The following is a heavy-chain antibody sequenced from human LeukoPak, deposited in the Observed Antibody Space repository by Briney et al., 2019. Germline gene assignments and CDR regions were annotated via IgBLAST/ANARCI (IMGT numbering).Heavy chain of an antibody. V-gene: IGHV3-74*01. CDR2: INSDGSST. J-gene: IGHJ4*02. CDR3: AKDNGDPSPFDY. Sequence: GGSLRLSCAASGFTFSSYWMHWVRQAPGKGLVWVSRINSDGSSTSYADSVKGRFTISRDNAKNTLYLQMNSLRAEDTAVYYCAKDNGDPSPFDYWGQGTLVTVSS. D-gene: IGHD4-17*01. CDR1: GFTFSSYW.